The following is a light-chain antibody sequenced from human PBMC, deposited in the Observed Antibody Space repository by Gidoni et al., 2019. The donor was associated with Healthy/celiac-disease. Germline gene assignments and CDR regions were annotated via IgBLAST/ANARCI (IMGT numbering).Light chain of an antibody. CDR3: QSYDSSLRVV. J-gene: IGLJ2*01. CDR1: SSNIGAVYD. CDR2: GNS. Sequence: QSVLTQPPSVSGAPGQRVTISCTGSSSNIGAVYDVHWYQQLPGTAPKRLIYGNSNRPSGVPDRFSCSKSGTSSSLAITGLQAEYEADYYCQSYDSSLRVVFGGGTKLTVL. V-gene: IGLV1-40*01.